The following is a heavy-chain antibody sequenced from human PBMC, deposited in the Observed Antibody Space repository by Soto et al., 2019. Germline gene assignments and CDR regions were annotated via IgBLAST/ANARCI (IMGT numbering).Heavy chain of an antibody. J-gene: IGHJ6*02. CDR3: ARDGVPVVASSSNLYYGMDV. V-gene: IGHV3-7*03. CDR1: GFTFTSYW. CDR2: IKEDASEK. Sequence: PGGSLRLSCAASGFTFTSYWMTWVRQAPGKGLEWVANIKEDASEKYYLDSVKGRFTISRDNAKNSLHLQMNSLRAEDTAVYYCARDGVPVVASSSNLYYGMDVWGQGTTVTVSS. D-gene: IGHD2-15*01.